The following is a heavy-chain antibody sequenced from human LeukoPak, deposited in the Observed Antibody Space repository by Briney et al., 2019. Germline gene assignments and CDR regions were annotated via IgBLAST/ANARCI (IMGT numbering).Heavy chain of an antibody. Sequence: ASVKVSCKASGGTVSRYPISWVRQGPGQGLEWMGGTIPIFGTTNYARKFRGRVTLTADKSTRTAYMELSSLRSEDTAVYYCERDNDSRDPPHFDYWGQGTLVTVSS. CDR1: GGTVSRYP. CDR3: ERDNDSRDPPHFDY. V-gene: IGHV1-69*06. D-gene: IGHD3-16*01. J-gene: IGHJ4*02. CDR2: TIPIFGTT.